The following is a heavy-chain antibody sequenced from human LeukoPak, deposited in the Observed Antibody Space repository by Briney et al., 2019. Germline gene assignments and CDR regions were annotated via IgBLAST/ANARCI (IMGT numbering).Heavy chain of an antibody. J-gene: IGHJ6*03. CDR3: ARVGPAAMGYYYYMDV. V-gene: IGHV7-4-1*01. D-gene: IGHD2-2*01. CDR2: INTNTGNP. Sequence: ASVKVSCKASGYTFTSYAMNWVRQAPGQGLEWMGWINTNTGNPTYAQGFTGRFVFSLDTSVSTAYLQIGSLKAEDTAVYYCARVGPAAMGYYYYMDVWGKGTTVTVSS. CDR1: GYTFTSYA.